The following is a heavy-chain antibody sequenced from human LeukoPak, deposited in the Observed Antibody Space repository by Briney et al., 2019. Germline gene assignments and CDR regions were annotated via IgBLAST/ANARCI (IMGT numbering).Heavy chain of an antibody. CDR2: IYYSGST. CDR3: ARGYYNAFDI. V-gene: IGHV4-59*12. J-gene: IGHJ3*02. D-gene: IGHD3-3*01. CDR1: GGSISSYY. Sequence: SETLSLTCTVSGGSISSYYWSWIRQPPGKGLEWIGYIYYSGSTNYNPSLKSRVTMSVDTSKNQFSLNLNSVTAADTAVYYCARGYYNAFDIWGQGTMVTVSS.